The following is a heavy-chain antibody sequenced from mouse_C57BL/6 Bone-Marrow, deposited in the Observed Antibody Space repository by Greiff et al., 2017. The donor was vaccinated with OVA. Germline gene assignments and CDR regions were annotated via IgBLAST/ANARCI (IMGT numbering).Heavy chain of an antibody. CDR3: ASLRRGYYFDY. Sequence: QVQLQQPGAELVKPGASVKLSCKASGYTFTSYWMHWVKQRPGQGLEWIGMIHPNGGSTNYNEKFKSKATLTVDKSSSTAYMQLSSLTSEDSAVYYCASLRRGYYFDYWGQGTTLTVSS. J-gene: IGHJ2*01. D-gene: IGHD2-12*01. CDR2: IHPNGGST. CDR1: GYTFTSYW. V-gene: IGHV1-64*01.